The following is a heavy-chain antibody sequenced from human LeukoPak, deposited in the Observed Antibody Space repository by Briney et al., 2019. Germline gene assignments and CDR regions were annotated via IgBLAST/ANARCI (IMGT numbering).Heavy chain of an antibody. CDR3: ARKVSKGTMVRGVAYYYYMDV. J-gene: IGHJ6*03. Sequence: SVKVSCKASGYTFTSYDINWVRQATGQGLEWMGWMNPNSGNTGYAQKFQGRVTITRNTSISTAYMELSSLRSEDTAVYYCARKVSKGTMVRGVAYYYYMDVWGKGTTVTVSS. D-gene: IGHD3-10*01. V-gene: IGHV1-8*03. CDR2: MNPNSGNT. CDR1: GYTFTSYD.